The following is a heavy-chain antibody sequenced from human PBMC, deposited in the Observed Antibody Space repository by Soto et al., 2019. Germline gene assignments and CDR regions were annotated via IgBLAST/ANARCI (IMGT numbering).Heavy chain of an antibody. V-gene: IGHV4-39*01. J-gene: IGHJ5*02. CDR2: IYYSGST. CDR1: GGSISSSSYY. Sequence: SETLSLTCTVSGGSISSSSYYWGWIRQPPGKGLEWIGSIYYSGSTYYNPSLKSRVTISVDTSKNQFSLKLSSVTAADTAVYYCATQAPYGSGSYDPFGQGTLVTVSS. CDR3: ATQAPYGSGSYDP. D-gene: IGHD3-10*01.